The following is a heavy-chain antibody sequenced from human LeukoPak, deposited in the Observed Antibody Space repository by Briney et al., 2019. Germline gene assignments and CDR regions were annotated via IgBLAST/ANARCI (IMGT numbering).Heavy chain of an antibody. CDR1: GFTVSSNY. J-gene: IGHJ4*02. Sequence: PGGSLRLSCAASGFTVSSNYMSWVRQAPGKGLEWASVIYSGGSTYYADSVKGRFTISRDNSKNTLYLQMNSLRAEDTAVYYCAKVNQTYYYDSSGYYPGAYYFDYWGQGTLVTVSS. CDR3: AKVNQTYYYDSSGYYPGAYYFDY. V-gene: IGHV3-66*01. CDR2: IYSGGST. D-gene: IGHD3-22*01.